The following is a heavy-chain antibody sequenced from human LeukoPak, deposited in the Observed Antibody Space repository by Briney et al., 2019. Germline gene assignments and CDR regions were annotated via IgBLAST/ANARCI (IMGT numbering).Heavy chain of an antibody. CDR3: AAGFDP. CDR2: IVVGSGNT. CDR1: GFTFTSSA. Sequence: SVKVSCKASGFTFTSSAMQWVRQARGQRLEWIGWIVVGSGNTNYAQKFQARATITRDMSPSTVYMELSSLRSEDKAVYYCAAGFDPWGEGTLVRVSS. J-gene: IGHJ5*02. V-gene: IGHV1-58*02.